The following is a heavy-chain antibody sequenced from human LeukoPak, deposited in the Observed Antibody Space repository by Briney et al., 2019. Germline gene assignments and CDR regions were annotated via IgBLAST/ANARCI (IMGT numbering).Heavy chain of an antibody. CDR2: ISYDGSNK. CDR3: ARAVAGPWDYYYGMDV. D-gene: IGHD6-19*01. V-gene: IGHV3-30-3*01. Sequence: PGRSLRLSCAASGFTFSSYAMHWVRQAPGKGLEWVAVISYDGSNKYYADSVKGRFTISRDNSKNTLYLQMNSLRAEDTAVYYCARAVAGPWDYYYGMDVWGQGTMVTVSS. J-gene: IGHJ6*02. CDR1: GFTFSSYA.